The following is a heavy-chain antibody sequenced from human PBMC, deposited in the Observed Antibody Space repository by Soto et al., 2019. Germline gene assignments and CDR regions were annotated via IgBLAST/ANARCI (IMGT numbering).Heavy chain of an antibody. J-gene: IGHJ6*02. CDR1: GYTFTSYG. Sequence: ASVKVSCKASGYTFTSYGISWVRQAPGQGLEWMGWISVYNGNTNYAQKLQGRVTMTTDTSTSTAYMELRSLGSDDRAVYYGATFGSQDWIAVAKKEGYYYYGMDVWGQGTTVTVSS. CDR3: ATFGSQDWIAVAKKEGYYYYGMDV. V-gene: IGHV1-18*01. D-gene: IGHD6-19*01. CDR2: ISVYNGNT.